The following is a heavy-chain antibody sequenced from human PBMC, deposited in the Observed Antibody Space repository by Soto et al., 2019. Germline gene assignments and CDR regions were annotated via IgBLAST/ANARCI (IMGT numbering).Heavy chain of an antibody. CDR1: GYTFTSYD. J-gene: IGHJ6*03. CDR2: MNPNSGNT. V-gene: IGHV1-8*01. Sequence: ASVKVSCKASGYTFTSYDINWVRQATGQGLEWMGWMNPNSGNTGYAQKFQGRVTMTRNTSISTAYMELSSLRSEDTAVYYCARGEVPAAMGLRENYYYMDVWGKGTTVTVSS. CDR3: ARGEVPAAMGLRENYYYMDV. D-gene: IGHD2-2*01.